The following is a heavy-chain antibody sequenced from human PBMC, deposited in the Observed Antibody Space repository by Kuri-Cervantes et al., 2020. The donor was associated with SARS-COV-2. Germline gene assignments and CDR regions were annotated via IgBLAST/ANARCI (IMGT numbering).Heavy chain of an antibody. CDR1: GYTFTSYY. D-gene: IGHD6-19*01. CDR2: INPSGGST. Sequence: ASVKVSCQASGYTFTSYYMHWVRQAPGQGREWVGIINPSGGSTSYAQKFQGRVTITRDTSTSTVYMELSSLRSEDTAVYYCARDEFRSSGWPRGCGMDVWGQGTTVTVSS. V-gene: IGHV1-46*01. J-gene: IGHJ6*02. CDR3: ARDEFRSSGWPRGCGMDV.